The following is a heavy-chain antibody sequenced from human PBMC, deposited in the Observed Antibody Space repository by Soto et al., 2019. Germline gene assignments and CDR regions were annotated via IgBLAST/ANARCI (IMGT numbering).Heavy chain of an antibody. CDR3: ARGLYYYGSGSYYNWFDP. V-gene: IGHV4-34*01. CDR2: INHSGST. CDR1: GGSFSGYY. D-gene: IGHD3-10*01. Sequence: SETLSLTCAVYGGSFSGYYWSWIRQPPGKGLEWIGEINHSGSTNYNPSLKSRVTISVETAKNQFSLKLSSVTAADTAVYYCARGLYYYGSGSYYNWFDPWGQGTLVTVSS. J-gene: IGHJ5*02.